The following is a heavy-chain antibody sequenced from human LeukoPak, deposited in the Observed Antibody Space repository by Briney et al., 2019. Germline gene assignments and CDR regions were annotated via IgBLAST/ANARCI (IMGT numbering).Heavy chain of an antibody. Sequence: GASVKVSCKASGYTFTSYGISWVRQAPGQGLEWMGWISAYNGNTNYAQKLQGRVTMTTDTSTSTAYMELRSLRSDDTAVYYCARDGSVLRYFDWLLDVHYYMDVWGKGTTVTISS. J-gene: IGHJ6*03. D-gene: IGHD3-9*01. CDR2: ISAYNGNT. CDR3: ARDGSVLRYFDWLLDVHYYMDV. CDR1: GYTFTSYG. V-gene: IGHV1-18*01.